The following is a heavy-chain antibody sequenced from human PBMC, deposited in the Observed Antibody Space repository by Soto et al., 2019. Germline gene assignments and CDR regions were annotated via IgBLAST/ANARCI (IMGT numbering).Heavy chain of an antibody. J-gene: IGHJ4*02. Sequence: EVQLLESGGGLVQPGGSLRLSCAASGFTFSTYALNWVRQAPGKGLEWVSAIGGRGGSTYFADSVKGRFSNSRDSSKNTLYLQMHSLRAEDTAVYYCAKDGYGDRPYYFDYWGQGTLVTVSS. V-gene: IGHV3-23*01. D-gene: IGHD4-17*01. CDR3: AKDGYGDRPYYFDY. CDR1: GFTFSTYA. CDR2: IGGRGGST.